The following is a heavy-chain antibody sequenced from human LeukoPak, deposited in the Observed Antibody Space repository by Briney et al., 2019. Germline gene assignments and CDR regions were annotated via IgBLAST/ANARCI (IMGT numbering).Heavy chain of an antibody. CDR1: GFTFSSYA. V-gene: IGHV3-30*04. J-gene: IGHJ4*02. Sequence: PGGSLRLSCAASGFTFSSYAMHWVRQAPGKGLEWVAVISYDGSNKYYADSVKGRFTISRDNSKNTLYLQMNSLRAEDTAVYYCARYPLMGYYDSSGYYYFDYWGQGTLVTVSS. D-gene: IGHD3-22*01. CDR3: ARYPLMGYYDSSGYYYFDY. CDR2: ISYDGSNK.